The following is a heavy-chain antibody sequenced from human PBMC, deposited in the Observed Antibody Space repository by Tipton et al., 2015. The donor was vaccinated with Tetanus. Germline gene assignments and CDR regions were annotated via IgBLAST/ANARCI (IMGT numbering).Heavy chain of an antibody. Sequence: SLRLSCAASGFTFSSYAMHWVRQAPGKGLEWVAVISYDGSHKYYADSLKGRFTISRDNAKNSLYLQMNSLRAEDTAVYYCASGSALDYWGQGILVTVSS. D-gene: IGHD6-25*01. CDR3: ASGSALDY. V-gene: IGHV3-30*03. CDR1: GFTFSSYA. CDR2: ISYDGSHK. J-gene: IGHJ4*02.